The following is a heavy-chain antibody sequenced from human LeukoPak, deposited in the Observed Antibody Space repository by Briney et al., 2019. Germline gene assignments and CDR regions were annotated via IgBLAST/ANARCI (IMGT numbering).Heavy chain of an antibody. CDR1: GFTFSSYA. D-gene: IGHD6-13*01. Sequence: PGGSLRLSCAASGFTFSSYAMSWVRQAPGKGLEWVSAISGSGGSTYYADSVKGRFTFSRDNSKNTLYLQMNSLRAEDTAVYYCAKFLIGGSSWLLYGMDVWGQGTTVTVSS. CDR2: ISGSGGST. V-gene: IGHV3-23*01. J-gene: IGHJ6*02. CDR3: AKFLIGGSSWLLYGMDV.